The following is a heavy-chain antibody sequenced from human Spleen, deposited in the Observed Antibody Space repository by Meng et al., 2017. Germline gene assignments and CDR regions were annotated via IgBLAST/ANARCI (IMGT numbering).Heavy chain of an antibody. CDR1: GYNFPDYY. V-gene: IGHV1-69*05. CDR2: IIPIFGTA. J-gene: IGHJ4*02. CDR3: ASSTYYYDSSGYYPFDY. Sequence: QVQFVQSGAEVGKPGASVKVSCKPSGYNFPDYYIHWVRRAPGQGLEWMGGIIPIFGTANYAQKFQGRVTITTDESTSTAYMELSSLRSEDTAVYYCASSTYYYDSSGYYPFDYWGQGTLVTVSS. D-gene: IGHD3-22*01.